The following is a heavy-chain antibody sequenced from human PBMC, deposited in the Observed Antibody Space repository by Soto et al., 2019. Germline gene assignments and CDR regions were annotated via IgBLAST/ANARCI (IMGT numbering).Heavy chain of an antibody. CDR3: ARVKVLWFGELRYYYYGMDV. CDR2: INPNSGGT. J-gene: IGHJ6*02. Sequence: GASVKVSCKASGYTFTGYYMHWVRQAPGQGLEWMGWINPNSGGTNYAQKFQGRVTMTRDTSISTAYMELSRLRSDDTAVYYCARVKVLWFGELRYYYYGMDVWGQGTTVTVSS. CDR1: GYTFTGYY. D-gene: IGHD3-10*01. V-gene: IGHV1-2*02.